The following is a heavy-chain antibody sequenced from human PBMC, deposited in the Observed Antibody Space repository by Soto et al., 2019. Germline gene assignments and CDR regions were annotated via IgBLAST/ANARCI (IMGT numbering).Heavy chain of an antibody. V-gene: IGHV1-69*12. CDR3: ASGIQQWLRRLRNGYSG. J-gene: IGHJ4*02. CDR2: IIPMFGET. Sequence: QVQLVQSGAEVKKPESSVKVSCKAPGGTFSTYAVSWVRPAPGQGLEWMGGIIPMFGETNYAQRFEDRVTITGADSKNTVSFELSRMRSEDKAVYFCASGIQQWLRRLRNGYSGWGQGTRFTVSS. D-gene: IGHD5-12*01. CDR1: GGTFSTYA.